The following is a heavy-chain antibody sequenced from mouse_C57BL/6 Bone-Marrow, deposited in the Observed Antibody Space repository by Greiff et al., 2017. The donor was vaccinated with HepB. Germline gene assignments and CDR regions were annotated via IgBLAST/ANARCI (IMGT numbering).Heavy chain of an antibody. CDR3: ARHYYGSNYYAMDY. J-gene: IGHJ4*01. Sequence: DVKLVESGGGLVQPGGSLKLSCAASGFTFSDYYMYWVRQTPEKRLEWVAYISNGGGSTYYPDTVKGRFTISRDNAKNTLYLQMSRLKSEDTAMYYCARHYYGSNYYAMDYWGQGTSVTVSS. V-gene: IGHV5-12*01. D-gene: IGHD1-1*01. CDR1: GFTFSDYY. CDR2: ISNGGGST.